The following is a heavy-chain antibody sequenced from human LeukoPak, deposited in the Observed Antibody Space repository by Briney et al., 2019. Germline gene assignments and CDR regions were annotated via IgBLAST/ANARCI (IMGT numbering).Heavy chain of an antibody. J-gene: IGHJ4*02. V-gene: IGHV4-59*02. CDR2: IYYSGST. CDR1: GGSVSSYY. D-gene: IGHD6-13*01. CDR3: ARDDSSRGFDY. Sequence: SETLSLTCTVSGGSVSSYYWSWIRQPPGKGLEWIGYIYYSGSTNYNPSLKSRVTISVDTSKNQFSLKLSSVTAADTAVYYCARDDSSRGFDYWGQGTLVTVSS.